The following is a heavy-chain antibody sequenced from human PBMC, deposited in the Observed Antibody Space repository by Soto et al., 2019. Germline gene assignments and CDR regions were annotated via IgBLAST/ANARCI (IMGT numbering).Heavy chain of an antibody. Sequence: SETLSLTCGVSGDSINSHYWSWIRQPPGKGLEWIGFIYYSGSTKYNPSLESRVTISVDTSKNQFSLKLSSVTTADTAVYYCATAAAGRRSWFDPWGQGTLVTVSS. CDR2: IYYSGST. CDR3: ATAAAGRRSWFDP. CDR1: GDSINSHY. D-gene: IGHD6-13*01. V-gene: IGHV4-59*11. J-gene: IGHJ5*02.